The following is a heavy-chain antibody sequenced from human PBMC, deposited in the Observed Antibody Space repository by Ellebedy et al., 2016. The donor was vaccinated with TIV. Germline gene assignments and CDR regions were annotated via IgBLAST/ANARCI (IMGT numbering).Heavy chain of an antibody. CDR2: ISGSGGST. V-gene: IGHV3-23*01. D-gene: IGHD5-18*01. J-gene: IGHJ4*02. CDR1: GFTFSSYA. CDR3: AKDRDGYSYGYVGDYFDY. Sequence: PGGSLRLSCAASGFTFSSYAMSWVRQAPGKGLEWVSAISGSGGSTYYADSVKGRFTISRDNSKNTLYLQMNSLRAEDQAVYYCAKDRDGYSYGYVGDYFDYWGQGTLVTVSS.